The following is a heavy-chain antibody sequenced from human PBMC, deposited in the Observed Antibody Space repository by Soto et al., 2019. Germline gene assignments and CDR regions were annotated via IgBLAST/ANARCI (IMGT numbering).Heavy chain of an antibody. CDR1: GYTLSSYN. Sequence: QVQLVQSGAEVKKPGASVKVSCKASGYTLSSYNINWVRQAPGQGLGWMGMISSFDGNTNYAQNLQGRVTMTTDTSANTAYMELRSLRSDDTAVYYCARGVRFNYGGDFDYGGQGTQVTVSS. J-gene: IGHJ4*02. D-gene: IGHD4-17*01. V-gene: IGHV1-18*04. CDR3: ARGVRFNYGGDFDY. CDR2: ISSFDGNT.